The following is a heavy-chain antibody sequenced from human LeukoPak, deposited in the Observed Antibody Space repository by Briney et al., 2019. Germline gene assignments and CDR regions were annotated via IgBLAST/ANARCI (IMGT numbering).Heavy chain of an antibody. V-gene: IGHV5-51*01. CDR2: IYHGDSDT. CDR1: GYSFTSYW. Sequence: GESLKISCKGSGYSFTSYWIGWVRQMPGKVLEWMGIIYHGDSDTRYSPSFQGQVTISADKSISTAYLQWSSLKASDTAMYYCARRVDSSGYYYAYFDYWGQGTLVTVSS. J-gene: IGHJ4*02. D-gene: IGHD3-22*01. CDR3: ARRVDSSGYYYAYFDY.